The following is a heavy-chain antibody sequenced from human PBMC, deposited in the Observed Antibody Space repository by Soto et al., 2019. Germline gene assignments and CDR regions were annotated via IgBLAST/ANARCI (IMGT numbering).Heavy chain of an antibody. CDR3: QRDLGGESDY. CDR2: IYRDGSTT. V-gene: IGHV3-74*01. CDR1: GFTLSNYW. D-gene: IGHD3-16*01. J-gene: IGHJ4*02. Sequence: EVQLVESGGGLVQPGGSLRLSCAASGFTLSNYWMHWVRQVPGKGLVWVSVIYRDGSTTRYADSVKGRFTISRDNGKNTLYLQMNSLRAKDPAVYYCQRDLGGESDYWGQGTLVTVSS.